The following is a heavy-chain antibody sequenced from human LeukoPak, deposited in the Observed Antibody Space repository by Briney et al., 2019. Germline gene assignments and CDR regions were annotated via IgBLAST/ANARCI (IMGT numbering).Heavy chain of an antibody. CDR1: GYTFTSYH. V-gene: IGHV1-46*01. D-gene: IGHD3-16*01. J-gene: IGHJ4*02. CDR3: ARDLYGDYFDY. CDR2: INLSGGST. Sequence: ASVKVSCKASGYTFTSYHMHWVRQAPGQGLEWMGLINLSGGSTTYAQRFQGRVTLTRDTSTSTVYMELSSLTSEDTAVYYCARDLYGDYFDYWGQGTLVTVSS.